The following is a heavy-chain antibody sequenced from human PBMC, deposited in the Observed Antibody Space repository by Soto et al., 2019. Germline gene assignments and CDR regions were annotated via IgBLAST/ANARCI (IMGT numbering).Heavy chain of an antibody. CDR3: ARQGYCSGGSCREPPFDY. CDR2: IYYSGST. J-gene: IGHJ4*02. V-gene: IGHV4-39*01. D-gene: IGHD2-15*01. CDR1: GGSISSSSYY. Sequence: SETLSLTCTVSGGSISSSSYYWGWIRQPPGKGLEWIGSIYYSGSTYYNPSLKSRVTISVDTSKNQFSLKLSSVTAADTAVYYCARQGYCSGGSCREPPFDYWGQGTLVTVSS.